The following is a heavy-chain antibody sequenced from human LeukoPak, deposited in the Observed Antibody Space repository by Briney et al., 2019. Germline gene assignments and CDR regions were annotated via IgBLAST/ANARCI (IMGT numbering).Heavy chain of an antibody. J-gene: IGHJ4*02. D-gene: IGHD6-13*01. V-gene: IGHV3-48*03. CDR3: ARIPGIAAAEPDDY. CDR1: GFTFSSYE. CDR2: ISSSVGTI. Sequence: PGGSLRLSCAASGFTFSSYEMNWVRQAPGKGLEWVSYISSSVGTIYYADSVKGRFTISRDNSKNTLYLQMNSLRAEDTAVYYCARIPGIAAAEPDDYWGQGTLVTVSS.